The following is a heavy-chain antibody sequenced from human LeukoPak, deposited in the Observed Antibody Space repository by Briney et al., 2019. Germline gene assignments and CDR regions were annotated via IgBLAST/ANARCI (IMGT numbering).Heavy chain of an antibody. D-gene: IGHD3-22*01. Sequence: SETLSLTCTVSGGSISSYYWSWIRQPPGKGLEWIGYIYYSGSTNYNPSLKSRITISVDTSKNQFSLKLSSVTAADTAVYYCAKSGRRYYDSSGYYDSDFDYWGQGTLVTVSS. CDR2: IYYSGST. J-gene: IGHJ4*02. V-gene: IGHV4-59*01. CDR3: AKSGRRYYDSSGYYDSDFDY. CDR1: GGSISSYY.